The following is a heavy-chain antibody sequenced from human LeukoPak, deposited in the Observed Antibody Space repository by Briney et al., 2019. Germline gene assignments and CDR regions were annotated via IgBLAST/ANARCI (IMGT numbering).Heavy chain of an antibody. Sequence: GRSLRLSCAPSGLRLYDVMHWVRQAPGTGLEWVSGVSWNSGSIGLAHSVKGRLTSSRDHAKNSLYLQINGLRAEGPALYYCAKETPSYGSGTRGGIDIWGQGTMVTVSS. CDR2: VSWNSGSI. CDR3: AKETPSYGSGTRGGIDI. D-gene: IGHD3-10*01. CDR1: GLRLYDV. V-gene: IGHV3-9*01. J-gene: IGHJ3*02.